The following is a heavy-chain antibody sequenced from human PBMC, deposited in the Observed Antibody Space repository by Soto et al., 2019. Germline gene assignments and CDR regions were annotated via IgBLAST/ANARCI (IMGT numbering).Heavy chain of an antibody. Sequence: QVQLVQSGAEVKKPGASVMVSCKASAYTFTGYYIHWVRQAPGQGLEWMGWLNPNTGVTKYAHKFQGRVIMTRDTSISTAYMHLSSLTSDDTAIYYCARAAVGGGYYYFDYWGQGTLVTVSS. D-gene: IGHD3-16*01. V-gene: IGHV1-2*02. J-gene: IGHJ4*02. CDR1: AYTFTGYY. CDR2: LNPNTGVT. CDR3: ARAAVGGGYYYFDY.